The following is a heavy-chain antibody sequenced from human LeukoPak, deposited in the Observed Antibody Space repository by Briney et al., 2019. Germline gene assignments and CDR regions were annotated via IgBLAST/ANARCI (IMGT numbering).Heavy chain of an antibody. CDR2: INSSSSYT. CDR3: ARDLGYSSSWYVSWFDP. CDR1: GFTFSDYY. Sequence: KTGGSLRLSCAASGFTFSDYYMSWIRQAPGKGLEWVSYINSSSSYTNYADSVKGRFTISRDNAKNSLYLQMNSLRAEDTAVYYCARDLGYSSSWYVSWFDPWGQGTLVTVS. D-gene: IGHD6-13*01. J-gene: IGHJ5*02. V-gene: IGHV3-11*05.